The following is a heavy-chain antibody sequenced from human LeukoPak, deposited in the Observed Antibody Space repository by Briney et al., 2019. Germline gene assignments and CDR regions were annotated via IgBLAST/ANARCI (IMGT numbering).Heavy chain of an antibody. CDR2: INHSGST. Sequence: SETLSLTCAVYGGSFSGYYWSWIPQPPGKGLEWIGEINHSGSTNYNPSLKSRVTISVDTSKNQFSLKLSSVTAADTAVYYCARGSLITIFLYYMDVWGKGTTVTVSS. CDR1: GGSFSGYY. V-gene: IGHV4-34*01. CDR3: ARGSLITIFLYYMDV. D-gene: IGHD3-9*01. J-gene: IGHJ6*03.